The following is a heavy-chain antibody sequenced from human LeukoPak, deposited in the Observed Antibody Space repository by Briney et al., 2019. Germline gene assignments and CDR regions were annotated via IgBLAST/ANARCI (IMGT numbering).Heavy chain of an antibody. CDR3: ARVPVGCSSTSCWYGMDV. D-gene: IGHD2-2*01. Sequence: GGSLRLSCAASGFTFSDYYMSWIRQAPGKGLEWVSYISSSGSTIYYADSVKGRFTISRDNAKNSLYLQMNSLRAEDTAVYYCARVPVGCSSTSCWYGMDVWGQGTTVTVSS. J-gene: IGHJ6*02. CDR1: GFTFSDYY. V-gene: IGHV3-11*01. CDR2: ISSSGSTI.